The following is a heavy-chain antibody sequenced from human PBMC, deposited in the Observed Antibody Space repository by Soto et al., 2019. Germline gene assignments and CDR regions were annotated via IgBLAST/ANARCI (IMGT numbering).Heavy chain of an antibody. CDR2: IKQDGSEK. CDR1: GFTFSKYW. V-gene: IGHV3-7*03. Sequence: EVQLVESGGGLVQPGGSLRLSCVASGFTFSKYWMSWVRQAPGKGLEWVANIKQDGSEKYYMDSVKGRFTISRDNAKNSLYLQMNGLRAEDTAVYYCASSWDYWGQGTLVTVSS. CDR3: ASSWDY. J-gene: IGHJ4*02.